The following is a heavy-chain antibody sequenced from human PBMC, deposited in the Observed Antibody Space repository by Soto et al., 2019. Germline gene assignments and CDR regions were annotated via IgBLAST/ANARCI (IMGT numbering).Heavy chain of an antibody. Sequence: QVQLVESGGGVVQPGRSLRLSCAASGFTFSSYGIHWVRQAPGKGLEWVAVISYDGGNKYYADSVKGRFTISRDNSKNTLYLQMNSLRAEDTAVYYCAKDRRIAVAGTTFGYYYGMDVWGQGTTVTVSS. J-gene: IGHJ6*02. CDR3: AKDRRIAVAGTTFGYYYGMDV. CDR2: ISYDGGNK. CDR1: GFTFSSYG. V-gene: IGHV3-30*18. D-gene: IGHD6-19*01.